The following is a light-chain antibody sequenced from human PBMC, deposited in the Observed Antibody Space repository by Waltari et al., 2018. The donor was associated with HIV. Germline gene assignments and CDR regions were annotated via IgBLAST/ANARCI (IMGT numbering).Light chain of an antibody. J-gene: IGLJ3*02. CDR2: DVN. Sequence: QSALTQPASVSGSPGPSFTISCTGTSRDVGAYSCFSWYQQYPGKAPRLLIHDVNKWPSGVSNRFSGSKSGNTASLTISGLQSEDEADYWCCSYAGSRSWVFGGGTKVTVL. CDR3: CSYAGSRSWV. CDR1: SRDVGAYSC. V-gene: IGLV2-23*02.